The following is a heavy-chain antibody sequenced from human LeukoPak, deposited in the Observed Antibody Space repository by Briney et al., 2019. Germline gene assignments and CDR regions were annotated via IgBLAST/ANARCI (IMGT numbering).Heavy chain of an antibody. V-gene: IGHV1-3*01. CDR3: ARDHPGYSGSFAP. CDR1: GYTFTSYA. D-gene: IGHD6-13*01. CDR2: INAGNGNT. Sequence: ASVKVSCKASGYTFTSYAMHWVRQAPGQRLEWMGWINAGNGNTKYSQQFQGRATITRHTSASTAYMELSSLRSEDTAVYYCARDHPGYSGSFAPWGQGTLVTVSS. J-gene: IGHJ5*02.